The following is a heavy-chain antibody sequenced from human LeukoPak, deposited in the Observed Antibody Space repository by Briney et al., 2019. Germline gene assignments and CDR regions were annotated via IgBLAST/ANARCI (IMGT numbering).Heavy chain of an antibody. D-gene: IGHD6-19*01. J-gene: IGHJ5*02. V-gene: IGHV3-53*01. CDR1: GVIVSRNF. Sequence: GGSVRLSCAASGVIVSRNFMSWVRQAPGKGLQWVAIMYAGGTTDYSDSVRGRFHISRDSSDNTLSLQINSLRAEDTAVYYCARGSGSGWPLDRWGQGALVTVSS. CDR3: ARGSGSGWPLDR. CDR2: MYAGGTT.